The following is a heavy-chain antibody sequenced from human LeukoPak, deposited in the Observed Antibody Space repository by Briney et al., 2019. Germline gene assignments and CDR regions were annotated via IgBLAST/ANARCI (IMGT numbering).Heavy chain of an antibody. Sequence: SETLSLTCTVSGYSISSGYYWSWIRQPPGKGLEWIGYIYYSGSTNYNPSLKSRVTISVDTSKNQFSLKLSSVTAADTAVYYCARDPGPYSSGWSLGYWGQGTLVTVSS. CDR3: ARDPGPYSSGWSLGY. J-gene: IGHJ4*02. CDR2: IYYSGST. CDR1: GYSISSGYY. D-gene: IGHD6-19*01. V-gene: IGHV4-61*01.